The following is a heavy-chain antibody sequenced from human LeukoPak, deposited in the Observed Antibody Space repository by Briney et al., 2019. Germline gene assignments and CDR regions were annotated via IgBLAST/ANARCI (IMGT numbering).Heavy chain of an antibody. CDR2: IRYDGSNK. CDR3: ARDRGNTWYSDSGFGY. V-gene: IGHV3-30*02. J-gene: IGHJ4*02. D-gene: IGHD6-13*01. CDR1: GFTFSSYG. Sequence: PGGSLRLSCAASGFTFSSYGMHWVRQAPGKGLEWVAFIRYDGSNKYYADSVKGRFTISRDNSKNTLYLQMNSLRAEDTAVYYCARDRGNTWYSDSGFGYWGQGTLVTVSS.